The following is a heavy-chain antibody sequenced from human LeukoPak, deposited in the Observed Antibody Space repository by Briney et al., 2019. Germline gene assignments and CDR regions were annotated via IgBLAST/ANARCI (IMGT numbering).Heavy chain of an antibody. CDR2: ISYDGSNK. J-gene: IGHJ4*02. D-gene: IGHD5-24*01. CDR3: AMATKIPKYYFDY. V-gene: IGHV3-30-3*01. CDR1: GFTFSNYA. Sequence: GRSLRLSCAASGFTFSNYAMHWVRQAPGKGLEWVAVISYDGSNKYYADSVKGRFTISRDNSKNTLYLQMNSLRAEDTAVYYCAMATKIPKYYFDYWGQGTLVTVSS.